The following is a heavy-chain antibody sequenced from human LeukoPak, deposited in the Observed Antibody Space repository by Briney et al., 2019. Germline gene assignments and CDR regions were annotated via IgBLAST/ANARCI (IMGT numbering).Heavy chain of an antibody. J-gene: IGHJ4*02. Sequence: ASVKVSCKASGYTFAGYYIHWVRQAPGQGLEWMGWINPKSGGTIYAQKFQGRVTMTRDTSISSAYMELRRLRSDDTAVYYCARETGQIDYWGQGTLVTVSS. CDR3: ARETGQIDY. CDR2: INPKSGGT. CDR1: GYTFAGYY. V-gene: IGHV1-2*02. D-gene: IGHD1-1*01.